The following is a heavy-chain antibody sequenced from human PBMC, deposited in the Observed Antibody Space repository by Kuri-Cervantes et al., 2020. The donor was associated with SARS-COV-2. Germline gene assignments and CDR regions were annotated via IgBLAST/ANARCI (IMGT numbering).Heavy chain of an antibody. V-gene: IGHV4-39*07. D-gene: IGHD3-3*01. CDR2: IYYSGST. J-gene: IGHJ4*02. CDR3: ARVLSGPRSFDY. CDR1: GGSISSSSYY. Sequence: SETLSLTCTVSGGSISSSSYYWGWIRQPPGKGLEWIGSIYYSGSTYYNPSLKSRVTISVDTSKNQFSLKLSSVTAADTAVYYCARVLSGPRSFDYWGQGTLVTVSS.